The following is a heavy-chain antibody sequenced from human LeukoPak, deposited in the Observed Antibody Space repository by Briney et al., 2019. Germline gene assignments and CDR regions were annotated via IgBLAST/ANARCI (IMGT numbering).Heavy chain of an antibody. V-gene: IGHV4-34*01. D-gene: IGHD6-13*01. Sequence: SETLSLTCAVYGGSFSGYYWSWIRQPPGKVLEWIGEINHSGSTNYNPSLKSRVTISVDTSKNQFSLKLSSVTAADTAVYYCARDNSSSWYSWFDPWGQGTLVTVSS. CDR1: GGSFSGYY. CDR2: INHSGST. CDR3: ARDNSSSWYSWFDP. J-gene: IGHJ5*02.